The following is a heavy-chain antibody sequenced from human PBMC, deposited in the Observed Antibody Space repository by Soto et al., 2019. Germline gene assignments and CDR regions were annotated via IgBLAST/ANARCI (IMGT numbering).Heavy chain of an antibody. CDR3: ARDGNPEYYYDSSGYVGYYGMDV. J-gene: IGHJ6*02. Sequence: SVKVSCKASGGTFSSYAISWVRQAPGQGLEWMGGIIPIFGTANYAQKFQGRVTITADESTSTAYMELSSLRSEDTAVYYCARDGNPEYYYDSSGYVGYYGMDVWGQGTTVTVSS. CDR2: IIPIFGTA. V-gene: IGHV1-69*13. D-gene: IGHD3-22*01. CDR1: GGTFSSYA.